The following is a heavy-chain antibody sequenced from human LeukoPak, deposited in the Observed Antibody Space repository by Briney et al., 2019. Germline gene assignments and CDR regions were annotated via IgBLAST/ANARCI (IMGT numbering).Heavy chain of an antibody. V-gene: IGHV4-31*03. Sequence: SQTLSLTCTVSGGSTSSGGYYGSWTRQHPGKGLQWIGYIVYTGSTHYNPSLKSRVSMSVDTSKNQFSLKVASVTAADTAVYYCARARKGVPRFDYWGQGTLVTVSS. J-gene: IGHJ4*02. CDR2: IVYTGST. CDR3: ARARKGVPRFDY. CDR1: GGSTSSGGYY. D-gene: IGHD3-16*01.